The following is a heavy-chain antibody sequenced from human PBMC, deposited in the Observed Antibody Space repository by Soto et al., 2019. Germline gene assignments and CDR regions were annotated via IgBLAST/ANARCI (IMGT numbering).Heavy chain of an antibody. J-gene: IGHJ4*02. D-gene: IGHD6-19*01. Sequence: EVQLVESGGGLVQPGGSLRLSCAASGFTVSSNYMSWVRQAPGKGLEWVSVIYSGGSTYYSDAVKGRFTISRDNSKNTLYLQMNSLRAEDTAVYYCARTFIAVADYWGQGTLVTVSS. V-gene: IGHV3-66*01. CDR2: IYSGGST. CDR3: ARTFIAVADY. CDR1: GFTVSSNY.